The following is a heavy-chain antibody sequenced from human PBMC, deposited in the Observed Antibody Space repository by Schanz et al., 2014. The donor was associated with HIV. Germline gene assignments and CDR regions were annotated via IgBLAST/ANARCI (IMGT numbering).Heavy chain of an antibody. CDR2: ISISGETT. J-gene: IGHJ4*02. Sequence: EVQLLESGGGLVEPGESLRLSCAVSGFTFSSHAMTWVRQAPGKGLEWVSGISISGETTYYADSVKGRFTISRDNSKNTLYLQMSSLRVEDTAVYYCARDSWYGDYWGLGTLVTVSS. V-gene: IGHV3-23*01. CDR1: GFTFSSHA. D-gene: IGHD6-13*01. CDR3: ARDSWYGDY.